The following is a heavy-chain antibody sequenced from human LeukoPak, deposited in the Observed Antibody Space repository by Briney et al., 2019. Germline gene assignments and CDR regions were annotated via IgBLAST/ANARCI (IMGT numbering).Heavy chain of an antibody. J-gene: IGHJ4*02. CDR3: VRELSVAGSFLDY. D-gene: IGHD6-19*01. Sequence: GGSLRLSCAASGFPLSRYWMHWVRQAPGKGLVWVSRFNSDGSITTYAGSVKGRFTISIDNAKNTVYLQMNSLRAEDTAMYYCVRELSVAGSFLDYWGQGTLVTVSS. CDR2: FNSDGSIT. CDR1: GFPLSRYW. V-gene: IGHV3-74*01.